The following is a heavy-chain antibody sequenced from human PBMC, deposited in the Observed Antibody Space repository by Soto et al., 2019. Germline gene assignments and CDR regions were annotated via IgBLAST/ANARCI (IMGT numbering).Heavy chain of an antibody. CDR3: ARYSGTYYVY. CDR2: ISYSGST. J-gene: IGHJ4*02. V-gene: IGHV4-59*01. CDR1: GGSISNFY. D-gene: IGHD1-26*01. Sequence: SETLSLTCTVSGGSISNFYWTWIRQPPGKGLEWLGFISYSGSTSYNPSLRSRVAISVDTSKNHLSLALSSVTAADTAVYYCARYSGTYYVYWGQGLLVTVSS.